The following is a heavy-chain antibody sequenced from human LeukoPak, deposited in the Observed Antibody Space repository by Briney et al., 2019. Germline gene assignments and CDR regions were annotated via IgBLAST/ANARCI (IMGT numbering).Heavy chain of an antibody. Sequence: GGSLRLSCAASGFTFSSYSMNWVRQAPGKGLEWVSSISSSSSYIYYADSVKGRFTISRDNAKNSLYLQMNSLRAEDTAVYYCSRDIMDSGEYSNEYYYYIGVWGNGTTVTVSS. CDR3: SRDIMDSGEYSNEYYYYIGV. D-gene: IGHD1-1*01. V-gene: IGHV3-21*01. CDR1: GFTFSSYS. J-gene: IGHJ6*03. CDR2: ISSSSSYI.